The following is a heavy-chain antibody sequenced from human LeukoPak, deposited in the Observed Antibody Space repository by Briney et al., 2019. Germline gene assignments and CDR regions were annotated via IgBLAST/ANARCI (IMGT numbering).Heavy chain of an antibody. D-gene: IGHD2-21*02. J-gene: IGHJ6*03. CDR1: GFTFDDYA. CDR3: AKVGAYCGGDCPADYYYYYMDV. Sequence: PGGSLRLSCAASGFTFDDYAVHWVRQAPGKGLEWVSLISGDGGSTYYADSVKGRFTISRDNSKNSLYLQMNSLRTEDTALYYCAKVGAYCGGDCPADYYYYYMDVWGKGTTVTVSS. CDR2: ISGDGGST. V-gene: IGHV3-43*02.